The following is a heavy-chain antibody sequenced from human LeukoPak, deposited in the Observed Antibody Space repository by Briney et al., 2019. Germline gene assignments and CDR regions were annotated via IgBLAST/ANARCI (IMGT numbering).Heavy chain of an antibody. J-gene: IGHJ6*03. CDR3: AREGSRRLYMDV. V-gene: IGHV4-4*02. CDR1: GGSMTTGNW. Sequence: SETLSLTCAVSGGSMTTGNWWTWVRQSPDKGLEWIGGIFHNGTSNYNPSLKSRVTISIDISKNQFSLRVTSLTAADSAVYFCAREGSRRLYMDVWGRGTTIVVSS. CDR2: IFHNGTS. D-gene: IGHD2-15*01.